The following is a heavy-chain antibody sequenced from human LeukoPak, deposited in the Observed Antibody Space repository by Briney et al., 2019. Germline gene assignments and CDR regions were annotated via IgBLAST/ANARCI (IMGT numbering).Heavy chain of an antibody. CDR1: GYTFTGYY. J-gene: IGHJ4*02. CDR3: ARDQGITIFGVVIN. Sequence: GASVKVSCKASGYTFTGYYMHWVRQAPGQGLGWMGWINPNSGGTNYAQKFQGRVTMTRDTSISTAYMELSRLRSDDTAVYYCARDQGITIFGVVINWGQGTLVTVSS. CDR2: INPNSGGT. D-gene: IGHD3-3*01. V-gene: IGHV1-2*02.